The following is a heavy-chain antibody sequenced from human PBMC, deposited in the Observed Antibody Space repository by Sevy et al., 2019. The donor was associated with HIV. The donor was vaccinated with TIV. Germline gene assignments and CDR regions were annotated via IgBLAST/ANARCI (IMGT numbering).Heavy chain of an antibody. CDR3: AREGIAAAGRDYYYYMDV. CDR2: IYYSGST. CDR1: GGSISSYY. Sequence: SETLSLTCTVSGGSISSYYWSWIRQPPGKGLEWIGYIYYSGSTNYNPSLKSRVTISVDTSKNQFPLKLSSVTAADTAVYYCAREGIAAAGRDYYYYMDVWGKGTTVTVSS. V-gene: IGHV4-59*01. D-gene: IGHD6-13*01. J-gene: IGHJ6*03.